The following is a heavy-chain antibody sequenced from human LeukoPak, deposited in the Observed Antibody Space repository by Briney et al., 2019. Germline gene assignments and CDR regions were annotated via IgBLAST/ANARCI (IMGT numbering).Heavy chain of an antibody. V-gene: IGHV1-2*02. CDR3: ARYRAGNHYYYYYYMDV. CDR2: INPNSGGT. CDR1: GHTFTGYY. J-gene: IGHJ6*03. D-gene: IGHD1-26*01. Sequence: ASLKLSCNTYGHTFTGYYMHWERQAPEQWLEWIGWINPNSGGTHYAQKFQGRVTMTRDTSISTAYMELSRLRSDDAAVYYCARYRAGNHYYYYYYMDVWGKGTTVSVSS.